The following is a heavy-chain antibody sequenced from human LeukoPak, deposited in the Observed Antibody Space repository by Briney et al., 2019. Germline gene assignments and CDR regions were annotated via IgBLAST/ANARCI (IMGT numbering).Heavy chain of an antibody. CDR1: GYTFSNYY. CDR2: INPSVGSA. Sequence: ASVKVSCKASGYTFSNYYIHWVRQAPGQDLEWMGIINPSVGSASYAQKFQDRVTMTSDTSTSTVYMDLSSLRSEDTAVYYCARGGIQLWFLVDYWGQGTLVTVSS. V-gene: IGHV1-46*01. CDR3: ARGGIQLWFLVDY. D-gene: IGHD5-18*01. J-gene: IGHJ4*02.